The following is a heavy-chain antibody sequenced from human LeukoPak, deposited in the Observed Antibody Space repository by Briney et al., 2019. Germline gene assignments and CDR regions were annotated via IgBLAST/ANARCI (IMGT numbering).Heavy chain of an antibody. CDR3: ARSLPVWGSYRYISGYFDY. V-gene: IGHV4-38-2*02. CDR2: INHSGST. Sequence: KPSETLSLTCTVSGYSISSGYYWSWIRQPPGKGLEWIGEINHSGSTNYNPSLKSRVTISVDTSKNQFSLKLSSVTAADTAVYYCARSLPVWGSYRYISGYFDYWGQGTLVTVSS. D-gene: IGHD3-16*02. CDR1: GYSISSGYY. J-gene: IGHJ4*02.